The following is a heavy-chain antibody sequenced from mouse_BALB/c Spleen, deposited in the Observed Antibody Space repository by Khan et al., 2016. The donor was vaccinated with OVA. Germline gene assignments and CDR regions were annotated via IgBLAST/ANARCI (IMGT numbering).Heavy chain of an antibody. V-gene: IGHV1S81*02. CDR2: INPSNGGT. CDR1: GYTFTSYY. D-gene: IGHD1-1*02. CDR3: TRSGWAAFAY. Sequence: VQLQQSGAELVKPGASVKLSCKASGYTFTSYYIYWVKQRPGQGLEWIGGINPSNGGTYFNEKFESKATLTVDKSSSTAFMQVSSLTSEGSAVYYCTRSGWAAFAYWGQGTLVTVSA. J-gene: IGHJ3*01.